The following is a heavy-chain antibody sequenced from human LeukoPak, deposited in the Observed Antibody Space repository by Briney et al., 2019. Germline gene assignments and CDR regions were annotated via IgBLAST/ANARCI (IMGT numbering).Heavy chain of an antibody. D-gene: IGHD6-19*01. CDR3: AKDISSGTYYYYYMDV. CDR2: ISWDGGST. J-gene: IGHJ6*03. CDR1: GLTFDDYA. Sequence: TGGSLRLSCAAYGLTFDDYAMHWVRQAPGKGLEWVSLISWDGGSTYYADSVKGRFTISRDNSKNSLYLQMNSLRAEDTALYYCAKDISSGTYYYYYMDVWGKGTTVTVSS. V-gene: IGHV3-43D*03.